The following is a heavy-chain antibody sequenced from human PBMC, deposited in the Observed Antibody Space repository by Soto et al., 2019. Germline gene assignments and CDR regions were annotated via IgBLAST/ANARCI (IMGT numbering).Heavy chain of an antibody. CDR1: GGSISSSSYY. V-gene: IGHV4-39*01. D-gene: IGHD3-10*01. J-gene: IGHJ5*02. CDR2: IYYSGST. Sequence: QLQLQESGPGLVKPSETLSLTCTVSGGSISSSSYYWGWIRQPPGKGLEWIGSIYYSGSTYYNPSLKSRVTISVDTSKNQFSLKLSSVTAADTAVYYCARRAEFGEYLRGYNWFDPWGQGTLVTVSS. CDR3: ARRAEFGEYLRGYNWFDP.